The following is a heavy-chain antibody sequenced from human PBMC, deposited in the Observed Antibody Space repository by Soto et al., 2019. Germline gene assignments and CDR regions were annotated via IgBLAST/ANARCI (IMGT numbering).Heavy chain of an antibody. Sequence: EVQLVESGGGLVQPGGSLKLSCAASGFTFSGAAMHWVRQASGKGLEWVGRIRTKANSYATEYAASVKGRFTISRDDSKNTAYLQMNSLKTEDTAVYYCTRWNEQNYYDSSGYRGEFDYWGQGTLVTVSS. V-gene: IGHV3-73*02. CDR1: GFTFSGAA. CDR3: TRWNEQNYYDSSGYRGEFDY. D-gene: IGHD3-22*01. J-gene: IGHJ4*02. CDR2: IRTKANSYAT.